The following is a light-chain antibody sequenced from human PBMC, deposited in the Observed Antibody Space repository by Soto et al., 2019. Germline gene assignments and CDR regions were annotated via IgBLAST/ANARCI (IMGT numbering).Light chain of an antibody. CDR2: NTS. V-gene: IGKV1-5*01. CDR1: QSISSR. Sequence: DIQMTQSPSTLSASVGDRVTITCRASQSISSRLAWYRQKPGKAPKLLIYNTSSLESGVPSRLSGSGSGTKFTLTISSLQPDDVATYYCQQYNSYSLTFGQGTKVEIK. J-gene: IGKJ1*01. CDR3: QQYNSYSLT.